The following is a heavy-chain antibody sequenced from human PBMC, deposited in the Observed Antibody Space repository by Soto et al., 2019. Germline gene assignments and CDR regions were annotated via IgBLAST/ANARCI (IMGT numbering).Heavy chain of an antibody. D-gene: IGHD1-20*01. V-gene: IGHV4-30-2*01. CDR2: IYSNGGT. CDR1: GVSINSGGHS. J-gene: IGHJ6*02. CDR3: ARGSLYNGIYGYGLEV. Sequence: QLQLQESGSGLVKPSQTLSLTCAVSGVSINSGGHSWNWIRQPPGKGPEWIGFIYSNGGTFYNPSLRSRGTLTKDRTKDHFFLKLALGDGRGKAVYFWARGSLYNGIYGYGLEVWGQGTAVTVSS.